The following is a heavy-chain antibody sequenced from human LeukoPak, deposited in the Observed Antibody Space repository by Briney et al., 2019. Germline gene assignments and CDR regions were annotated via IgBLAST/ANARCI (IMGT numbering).Heavy chain of an antibody. CDR2: MNPNSGNT. CDR3: ARFPAPLTYYDILTGPAYYYGMDV. V-gene: IGHV1-8*01. J-gene: IGHJ6*02. CDR1: GYTFTSYD. D-gene: IGHD3-9*01. Sequence: GASVKVSCKASGYTFTSYDINWVRQATGQGLEWMGWMNPNSGNTGYAQKFQGRVTMTRNTSISTAYMELSSLRSEDTAVYYCARFPAPLTYYDILTGPAYYYGMDVWGQGTTVTVSS.